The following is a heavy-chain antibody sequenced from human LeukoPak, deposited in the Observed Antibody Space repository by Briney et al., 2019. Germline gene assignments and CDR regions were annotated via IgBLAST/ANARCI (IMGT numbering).Heavy chain of an antibody. J-gene: IGHJ4*02. D-gene: IGHD3-16*01. Sequence: GGSLRLSCAASGFSFSDYYMTWIRQAPGKGLEWVSSISSSGSIIYYADSVKGRFTISRDNSKNTLYLQMNSLGADDTAVYYCAKDTPLCYFDYWGQGTLVTVSS. CDR1: GFSFSDYY. CDR2: ISSSGSII. V-gene: IGHV3-11*04. CDR3: AKDTPLCYFDY.